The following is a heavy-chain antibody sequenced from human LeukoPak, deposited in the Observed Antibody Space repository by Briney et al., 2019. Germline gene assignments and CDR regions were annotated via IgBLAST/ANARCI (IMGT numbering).Heavy chain of an antibody. CDR2: IYYSGGT. D-gene: IGHD3-16*02. Sequence: SETLSLTCTVSGGSISSYYWSWIRQPPGKGLEWIGYIYYSGGTNYNPSLKSRVTISVDTSKNQFSLKLSSVTAADTAVYYCARVPTYYDYVWGSYRSGYFDYWGQGTLVTVSS. CDR3: ARVPTYYDYVWGSYRSGYFDY. J-gene: IGHJ4*02. V-gene: IGHV4-59*01. CDR1: GGSISSYY.